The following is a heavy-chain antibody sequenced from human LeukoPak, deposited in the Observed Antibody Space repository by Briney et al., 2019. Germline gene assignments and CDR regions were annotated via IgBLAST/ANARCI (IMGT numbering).Heavy chain of an antibody. CDR1: GYTFTGYY. Sequence: ASVKVSCKASGYTFTGYYMHWVRQAPGQGLEGMGWINPNSGGTNYAQKFQGRVTMTRDTSISTAYMELSRLRSDDTAVYYCARAPPNSGYRYYYYYYMDVWGKGTTVTVSS. CDR3: ARAPPNSGYRYYYYYYMDV. J-gene: IGHJ6*03. V-gene: IGHV1-2*02. D-gene: IGHD5-12*01. CDR2: INPNSGGT.